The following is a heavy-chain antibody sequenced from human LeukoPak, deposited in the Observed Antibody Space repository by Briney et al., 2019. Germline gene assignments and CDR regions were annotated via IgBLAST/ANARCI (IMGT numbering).Heavy chain of an antibody. CDR3: ARDYLSWFGELGNWFDP. CDR2: ISAYNGNT. D-gene: IGHD3-10*01. J-gene: IGHJ5*02. Sequence: ASVKVSCKASGYTFTSYGISWVRQAPGQGLEWMGWISAYNGNTNYAQKLQGRVTMTTDTSTSTAYMELRSLRSDDTAVYYCARDYLSWFGELGNWFDPWGQGTLVTVSS. CDR1: GYTFTSYG. V-gene: IGHV1-18*01.